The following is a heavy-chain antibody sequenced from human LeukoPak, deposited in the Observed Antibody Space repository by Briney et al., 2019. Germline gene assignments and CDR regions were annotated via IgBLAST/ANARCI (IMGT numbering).Heavy chain of an antibody. V-gene: IGHV3-74*01. D-gene: IGHD3-10*01. CDR1: GFTFSSYW. J-gene: IGHJ4*02. CDR2: INSDGSST. CDR3: ARGLWSLRYSYGSGSANLDY. Sequence: GGSLRLSCAASGFTFSSYWMHWVRQAPGKGLVWVSRINSDGSSTSYADSVKGRFTISRDNAKNTLYLQMNSLRAEDTAVYYCARGLWSLRYSYGSGSANLDYRGQGTLVTVSS.